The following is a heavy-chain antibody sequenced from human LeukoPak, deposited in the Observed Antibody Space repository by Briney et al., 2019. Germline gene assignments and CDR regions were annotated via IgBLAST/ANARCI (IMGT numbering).Heavy chain of an antibody. CDR2: IYYSGST. CDR3: ARLSGAHSGSYPIDY. D-gene: IGHD1-26*01. V-gene: IGHV4-59*08. J-gene: IGHJ4*02. CDR1: GGSISSYY. Sequence: SETLSLTRTVSGGSISSYYWSWIRQPPGKGLEWIGYIYYSGSTNYNPSLKSRVTISVDTSNNQFSLKLSSATAADTAVYYCARLSGAHSGSYPIDYWGQGTLVTVSS.